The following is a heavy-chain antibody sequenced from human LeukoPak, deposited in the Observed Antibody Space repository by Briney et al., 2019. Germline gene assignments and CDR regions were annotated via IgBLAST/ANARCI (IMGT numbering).Heavy chain of an antibody. Sequence: GGSLKLSCAASGFTFSNYVMQWVRQAPGKGLEWVALIAHDGSNKYYADSVKGRFTISRENSKNTLYLQMNSLRAEDTAVYYCAKASAMIVVVSKHFDYWGQGTLVTVSS. CDR1: GFTFSNYV. D-gene: IGHD3-22*01. V-gene: IGHV3-30*18. J-gene: IGHJ4*02. CDR3: AKASAMIVVVSKHFDY. CDR2: IAHDGSNK.